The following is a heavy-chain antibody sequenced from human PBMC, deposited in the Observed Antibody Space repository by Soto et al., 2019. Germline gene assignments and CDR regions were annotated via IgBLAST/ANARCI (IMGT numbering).Heavy chain of an antibody. CDR3: AASTTRTYYYDSSGYTWDY. J-gene: IGHJ4*02. V-gene: IGHV1-18*01. CDR1: GYTFTSYG. Sequence: ASVKVSCKASGYTFTSYGISWVRQAPGQGLEWMGWISAYNGNTNYAQKLQGRVTMTTDTSTSTAYMELRSLRSDDTAVYYCAASTTRTYYYDSSGYTWDYWGQGTLVTVSS. D-gene: IGHD3-22*01. CDR2: ISAYNGNT.